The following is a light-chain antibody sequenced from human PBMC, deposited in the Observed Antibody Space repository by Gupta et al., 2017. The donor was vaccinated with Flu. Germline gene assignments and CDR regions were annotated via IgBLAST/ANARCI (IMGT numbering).Light chain of an antibody. CDR1: QGIANY. V-gene: IGKV1-33*01. CDR2: DAS. CDR3: QQDSSFPLT. Sequence: DIQMTHSPSSLSASVGDRVTITCQANQGIANYLNWFQQRPGEAPKLLIYDASYLETGVPSRFSGSGSGTDFTFTISSLQPEEFATYYCQQDSSFPLTFGQGTRVDIK. J-gene: IGKJ5*01.